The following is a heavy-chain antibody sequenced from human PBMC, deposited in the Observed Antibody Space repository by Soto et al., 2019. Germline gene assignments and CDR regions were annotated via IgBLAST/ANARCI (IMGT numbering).Heavy chain of an antibody. J-gene: IGHJ6*03. CDR1: GFTFSSYA. Sequence: GGSLRLSCAASGFTFSSYAMSWVRQAPGKGLEWVSAISGSGGSTYYADSVKGRFTISRDNSKNTLYLQMNSLRADDTAVYYCANEVVVPTAMDYYYMDVWGKGTTVTVSS. CDR2: ISGSGGST. D-gene: IGHD2-2*01. CDR3: ANEVVVPTAMDYYYMDV. V-gene: IGHV3-23*01.